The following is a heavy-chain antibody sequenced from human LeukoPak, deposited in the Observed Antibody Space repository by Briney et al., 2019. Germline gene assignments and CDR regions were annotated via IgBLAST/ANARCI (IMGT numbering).Heavy chain of an antibody. Sequence: GGSLRLSCSASGFTFSTYWMSWVRQAPGKGLEWVANMRRDGNEIYYLDSVRGRFTISRDNAKNSLFLQMNSLKAEDTAVYYCASLPYCSGGSCHAEGFDPWGQGTLVTVSS. D-gene: IGHD2-15*01. V-gene: IGHV3-7*01. CDR3: ASLPYCSGGSCHAEGFDP. CDR1: GFTFSTYW. J-gene: IGHJ5*02. CDR2: MRRDGNEI.